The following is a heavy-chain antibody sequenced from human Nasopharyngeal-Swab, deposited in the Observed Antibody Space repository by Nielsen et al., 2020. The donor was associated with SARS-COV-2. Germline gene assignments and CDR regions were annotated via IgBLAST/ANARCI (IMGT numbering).Heavy chain of an antibody. CDR2: IYPVDSDT. CDR1: GYRFSTNW. Sequence: GESLKISCKGSGYRFSTNWIAWVRQMPGKGLEWMGIIYPVDSDTRYSPSFQGQITISVDKSISTAYLQWSSLRASDTAMYYCARASFNYDYVWGNYRSLSYFDYWGQGTLVTVSS. V-gene: IGHV5-51*01. D-gene: IGHD3-16*02. CDR3: ARASFNYDYVWGNYRSLSYFDY. J-gene: IGHJ4*02.